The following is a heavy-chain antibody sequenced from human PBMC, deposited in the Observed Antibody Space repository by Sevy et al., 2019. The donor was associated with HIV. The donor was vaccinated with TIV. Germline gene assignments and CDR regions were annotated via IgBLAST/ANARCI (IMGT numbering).Heavy chain of an antibody. D-gene: IGHD6-19*01. Sequence: ASVKVSCKASGYTFTGYYMHWVRQAPGQGLEWMGWINPNSGGTNYAQKFQGRVTMTRDTSISTAYMGLSRLGSDDTAVYYCAGDYGAPGGGWPNFDYWGQGTLVTVSS. CDR2: INPNSGGT. CDR1: GYTFTGYY. J-gene: IGHJ4*02. V-gene: IGHV1-2*02. CDR3: AGDYGAPGGGWPNFDY.